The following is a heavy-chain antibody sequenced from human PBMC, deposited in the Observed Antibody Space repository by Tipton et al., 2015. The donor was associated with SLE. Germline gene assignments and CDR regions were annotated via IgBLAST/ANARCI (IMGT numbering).Heavy chain of an antibody. D-gene: IGHD6-19*01. CDR3: ASRSHFSCGWPDAYDI. CDR1: GYTFASYW. Sequence: QLVQSGAEVKKPGESLKISCKGSGYTFASYWIGWVRQMPGKGLEWMGVIYPGDSDTKYSPSFQGQVTISADKSISTTYLQWSSLEASDTAIYYCASRSHFSCGWPDAYDIWGQVTKVTVSS. V-gene: IGHV5-51*03. J-gene: IGHJ3*02. CDR2: IYPGDSDT.